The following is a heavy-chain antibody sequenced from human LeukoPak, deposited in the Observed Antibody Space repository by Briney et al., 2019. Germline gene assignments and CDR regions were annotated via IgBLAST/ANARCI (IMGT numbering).Heavy chain of an antibody. CDR1: GYTFTSYY. J-gene: IGHJ4*02. V-gene: IGHV1-46*01. Sequence: ASVKVSCKASGYTFTSYYMHWVRQAPGQGLEWMGIINPSGGSTSYAQKFQGRVTMTRDTSTSTVYMELSSLRSEDTAVYYCARNPPSYYDILTGSAPGDHFDYWGQGTLVTVSS. CDR2: INPSGGST. D-gene: IGHD3-9*01. CDR3: ARNPPSYYDILTGSAPGDHFDY.